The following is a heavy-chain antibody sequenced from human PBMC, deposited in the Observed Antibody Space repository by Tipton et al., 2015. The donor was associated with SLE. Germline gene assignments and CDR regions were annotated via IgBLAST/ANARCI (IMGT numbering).Heavy chain of an antibody. Sequence: SLRLSCVASGFTFSIYSMNWVRHAPGKGLEWVSYISSSSKTIYYADSVKGQFTISRDNAKNSLYLQMNSLRAEDTAVYYCARGWAAAGEIFDYWGQGTLVTVSS. CDR3: ARGWAAAGEIFDY. J-gene: IGHJ4*02. CDR1: GFTFSIYS. V-gene: IGHV3-48*04. D-gene: IGHD6-13*01. CDR2: ISSSSKTI.